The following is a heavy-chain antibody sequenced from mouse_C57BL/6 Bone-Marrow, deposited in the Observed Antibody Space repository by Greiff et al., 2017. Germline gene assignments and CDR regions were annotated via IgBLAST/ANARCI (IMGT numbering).Heavy chain of an antibody. V-gene: IGHV5-6*01. J-gene: IGHJ2*01. Sequence: EVQLVESGGDLVKPGGSLKLSCAASGFTFSSYGMSWVRQTPDKRLEWVATISSGGSYTYYPDSVKGRFTISRNNAKNTPYPQMSSLESEDTAMYYCARLRFDYWGQGTTLTVSS. CDR1: GFTFSSYG. CDR2: ISSGGSYT. D-gene: IGHD1-1*01. CDR3: ARLRFDY.